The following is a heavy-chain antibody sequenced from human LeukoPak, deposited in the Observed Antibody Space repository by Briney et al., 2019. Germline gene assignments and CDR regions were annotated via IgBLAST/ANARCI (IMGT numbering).Heavy chain of an antibody. J-gene: IGHJ5*02. D-gene: IGHD2-8*01. Sequence: GGSLRLSCAASGFTFSNFWMAWVRQVPGKGPEWVADIKLDGSATYYLDSVRGRFTISRDNAKNSLYLQMNSLRAEDTAVYYCARGMNGWFDPWGQGTLVTVSS. V-gene: IGHV3-7*01. CDR2: IKLDGSAT. CDR3: ARGMNGWFDP. CDR1: GFTFSNFW.